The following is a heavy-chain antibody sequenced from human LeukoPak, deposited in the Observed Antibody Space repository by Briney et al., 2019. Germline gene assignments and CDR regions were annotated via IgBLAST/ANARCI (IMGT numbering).Heavy chain of an antibody. CDR1: GCSISSGYY. V-gene: IGHV4-38-2*01. D-gene: IGHD1-26*01. J-gene: IGHJ4*02. CDR3: ARGEQSGSFSDY. Sequence: SETLSLTCAVSGCSISSGYYWGWIRQPPGKGLEWIGSIYHSGSTYYNPSLKSRVTISVDTSKNQFSLKLSSVTAADTAVYYCARGEQSGSFSDYWGQGTLVTVSS. CDR2: IYHSGST.